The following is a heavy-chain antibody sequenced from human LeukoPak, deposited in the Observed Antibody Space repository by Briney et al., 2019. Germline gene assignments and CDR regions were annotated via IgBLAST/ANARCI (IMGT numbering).Heavy chain of an antibody. CDR2: ISSSSSYI. CDR3: ARGYLGLWFGELSSLDAFDI. Sequence: GGSLRLSCAASGFTVSSNYMSWVRQAPGKGLEWVSSISSSSSYIYYADSVKGRFTISRDNAKNSLYLQMNSLRAEDTAVYYCARGYLGLWFGELSSLDAFDIWGQGTMVTVSS. J-gene: IGHJ3*02. V-gene: IGHV3-21*01. CDR1: GFTVSSNY. D-gene: IGHD3-10*01.